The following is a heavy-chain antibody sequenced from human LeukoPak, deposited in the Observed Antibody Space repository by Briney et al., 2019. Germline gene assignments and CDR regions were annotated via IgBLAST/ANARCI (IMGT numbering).Heavy chain of an antibody. V-gene: IGHV3-9*01. Sequence: GGSLRLPCAASGFTFDDYAMPWVRQAPGKGLEWVSGISWNSGSIGYADSVKGRFTISRDNAKNSLYLQMNSLRAEDTALYYCAKDMNYYDSSGYFDYWGQGTLVTVSS. D-gene: IGHD3-22*01. J-gene: IGHJ4*02. CDR1: GFTFDDYA. CDR2: ISWNSGSI. CDR3: AKDMNYYDSSGYFDY.